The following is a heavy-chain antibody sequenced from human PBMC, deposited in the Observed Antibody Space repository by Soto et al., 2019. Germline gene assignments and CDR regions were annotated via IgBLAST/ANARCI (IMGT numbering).Heavy chain of an antibody. CDR3: VRDLALMADY. CDR1: GFNLNTYG. V-gene: IGHV3-30*03. J-gene: IGHJ4*02. D-gene: IGHD3-16*01. Sequence: GGSLRRSCLVSGFNLNTYGIYWVRQAPGKGLQWVAQILYDGSKKHYADSVRGRFTITRDNSKNTVYLQIDSLRVDDKAMYYCVRDLALMADYCEQGTLVTASS. CDR2: ILYDGSKK.